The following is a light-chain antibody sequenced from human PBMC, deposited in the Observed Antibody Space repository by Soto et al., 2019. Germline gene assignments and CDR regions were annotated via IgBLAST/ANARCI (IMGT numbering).Light chain of an antibody. V-gene: IGKV1-8*01. CDR1: PGISRS. CDR3: QQYYSYPPT. Sequence: IALTPSPFSLYASVVAPVTIPCRASPGISRSLAWYQQKPGKAPKLLIYAASTLQSGVPSRFSGSGSGTDFTLTISCLQSEDFATYYCQQYYSYPPTLAQRAKVDI. CDR2: AAS. J-gene: IGKJ1*01.